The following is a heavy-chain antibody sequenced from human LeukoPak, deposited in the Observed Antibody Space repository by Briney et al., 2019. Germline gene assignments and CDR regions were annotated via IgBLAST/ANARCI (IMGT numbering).Heavy chain of an antibody. J-gene: IGHJ4*02. CDR1: GGTFISYA. CDR3: ARDSLWFGELTFDY. V-gene: IGHV1-69*13. D-gene: IGHD3-10*01. Sequence: ASVKVSCKASGGTFISYAISWVRQAPGQGLEWMGGIIPIFGTANYAQKSQGRVTITADESTSTAYMELSSLRSEDTAVYYCARDSLWFGELTFDYWGQGTLVTVSS. CDR2: IIPIFGTA.